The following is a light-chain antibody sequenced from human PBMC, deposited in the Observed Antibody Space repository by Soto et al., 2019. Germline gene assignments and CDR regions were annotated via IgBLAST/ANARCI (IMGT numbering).Light chain of an antibody. CDR2: EVS. J-gene: IGLJ1*01. Sequence: QSALTQPASVSGSPGQSITISCTGTSSDVGGYNYVSWYQQHPGKAPKLMIYEVSNRPSGVSNRFSGSKSGNTASLTISGLQAADEADYYCSSCTSSSTYVFGTGNKLTVL. CDR1: SSDVGGYNY. CDR3: SSCTSSSTYV. V-gene: IGLV2-14*01.